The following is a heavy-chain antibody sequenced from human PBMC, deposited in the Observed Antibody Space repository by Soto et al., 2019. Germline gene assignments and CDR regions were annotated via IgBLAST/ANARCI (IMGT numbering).Heavy chain of an antibody. J-gene: IGHJ4*02. CDR3: GRRGTPIDY. Sequence: QVQLVQSGAEVKKPGASVKVSCKASGYTFTNFGISWVRQAPGQGLEWMGWISAYNGNPNYAQKFQGSVTMTTDTATSTAYMEVRSLRLYETAVYYCGRRGTPIDYWGQGTLGTVS. CDR2: ISAYNGNP. V-gene: IGHV1-18*01. CDR1: GYTFTNFG. D-gene: IGHD3-16*01.